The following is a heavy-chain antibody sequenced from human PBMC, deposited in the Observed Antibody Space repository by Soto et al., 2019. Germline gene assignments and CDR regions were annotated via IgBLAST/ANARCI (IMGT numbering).Heavy chain of an antibody. D-gene: IGHD6-19*01. CDR1: GYTFTSYA. V-gene: IGHV1-3*01. CDR2: LNAGNGNT. J-gene: IGHJ4*02. Sequence: QVQLVQSGAEVKKPGASVKVSCKASGYTFTSYAMHWGRQAPGQRLEWMGWLNAGNGNTKYSQKFQGRVTISRDPSASTAYMELSSLRSEDTAVYYCARDSSGLERPHFDYWGQGTLVTVSS. CDR3: ARDSSGLERPHFDY.